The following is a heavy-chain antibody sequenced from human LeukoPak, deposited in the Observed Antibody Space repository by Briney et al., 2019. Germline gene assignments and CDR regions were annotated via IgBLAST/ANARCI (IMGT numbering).Heavy chain of an antibody. Sequence: SETLSLTCAVSGGSISTLHYWSWIRQPPGKGLEWIGSIFFSGETYYNPSLRSRVTISIDTSMNHFSVKLSSVTAADTAVYYCARGGKAISRNWFDPWGQGTLVTVSS. D-gene: IGHD2-21*01. CDR1: GGSISTLHY. CDR2: IFFSGET. CDR3: ARGGKAISRNWFDP. J-gene: IGHJ5*02. V-gene: IGHV4-39*07.